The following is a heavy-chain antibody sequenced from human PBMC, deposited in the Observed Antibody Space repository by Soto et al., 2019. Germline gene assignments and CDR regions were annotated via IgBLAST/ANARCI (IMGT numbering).Heavy chain of an antibody. J-gene: IGHJ4*02. CDR1: GGSISSDDFY. Sequence: SETLSLTCTVSGGSISSDDFYWSWIRQHPGKGLEWIGYIYYSGNTYYNPSLKSRVTISVDRSKNQFSLKLSSVTAADTAVYYCARAGDSSGPVALGYWGQGTLVTVS. CDR2: IYYSGNT. D-gene: IGHD6-19*01. CDR3: ARAGDSSGPVALGY. V-gene: IGHV4-30-4*08.